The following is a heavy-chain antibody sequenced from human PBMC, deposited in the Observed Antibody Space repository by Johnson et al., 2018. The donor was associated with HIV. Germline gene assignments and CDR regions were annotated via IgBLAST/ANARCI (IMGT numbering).Heavy chain of an antibody. D-gene: IGHD3-10*01. CDR3: AREGDWELRTGAFDI. V-gene: IGHV3-11*04. Sequence: QVQLVESGGGVVKPGGSLRLSCAASGFTFSDYYMSWIRQAPGKGLEWVSYISCSGGTIYYADSVKGRFTISRDNSKNKLYLQMNSLSAEDTAVDYCAREGDWELRTGAFDIWGQGTMVTVSS. J-gene: IGHJ3*02. CDR2: ISCSGGTI. CDR1: GFTFSDYY.